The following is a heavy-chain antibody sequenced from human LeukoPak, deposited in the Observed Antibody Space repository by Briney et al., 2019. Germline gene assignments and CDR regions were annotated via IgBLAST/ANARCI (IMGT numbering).Heavy chain of an antibody. V-gene: IGHV3-48*01. Sequence: GGSLRLSCAASGFTFSSYSMNWVRQAPGKGLEWVSYISSSGSTIYYADSVKGRFTISRDNAKNSLYLQMNSLRAEDTAVYYCATLKGRSDYWGQGTLVTVSS. CDR3: ATLKGRSDY. J-gene: IGHJ4*02. D-gene: IGHD1-26*01. CDR2: ISSSGSTI. CDR1: GFTFSSYS.